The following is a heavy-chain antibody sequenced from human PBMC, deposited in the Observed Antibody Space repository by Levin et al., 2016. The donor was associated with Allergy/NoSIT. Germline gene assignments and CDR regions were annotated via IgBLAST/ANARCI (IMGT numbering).Heavy chain of an antibody. J-gene: IGHJ4*02. V-gene: IGHV3/OR16-10*01. CDR2: IGTVNDK. CDR1: GFSFSGYG. Sequence: GSLKISCAGSGFSFSGYGMNWVRQAPGKGLEWVSTIGTVNDKFHADSVKGRFTVSRDDSKSVLYLQMNSLRAEDTAVYYCVKDLSPSTFFFDSWGPGTLVSVSS. CDR3: VKDLSPSTFFFDS. D-gene: IGHD2/OR15-2a*01.